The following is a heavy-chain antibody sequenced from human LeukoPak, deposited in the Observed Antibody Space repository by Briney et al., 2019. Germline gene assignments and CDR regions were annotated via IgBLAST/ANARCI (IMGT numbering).Heavy chain of an antibody. CDR2: ISWNSGSI. J-gene: IGHJ4*02. D-gene: IGHD3-22*01. CDR3: AKDYYDSSGYYVSPPTFDY. Sequence: GGSLRLSCAASGFTFGDYAMHWVRQAPGKGLEWVSGISWNSGSIGYADSVKGRFTISRDNAKNSLYLQMNSLRAEDTALYYCAKDYYDSSGYYVSPPTFDYWGQGTLVTVSS. V-gene: IGHV3-9*01. CDR1: GFTFGDYA.